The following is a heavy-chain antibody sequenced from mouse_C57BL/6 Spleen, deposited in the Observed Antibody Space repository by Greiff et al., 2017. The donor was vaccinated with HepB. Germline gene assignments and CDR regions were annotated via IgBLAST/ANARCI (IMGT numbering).Heavy chain of an antibody. J-gene: IGHJ1*03. CDR1: GYSFTGYY. CDR2: INPSNGGT. V-gene: IGHV1-42*01. D-gene: IGHD4-1*01. CDR3: ARSGTGTRYFDV. Sequence: VQLQQSGPELVKPGASVKISCKASGYSFTGYYMNWVKQSPEKSLEWIGEINPSNGGTTYNQKFKAKATLTVDKSSSTAYMQLKSLTSEDSAVYYCARSGTGTRYFDVWGTGTTVTVSS.